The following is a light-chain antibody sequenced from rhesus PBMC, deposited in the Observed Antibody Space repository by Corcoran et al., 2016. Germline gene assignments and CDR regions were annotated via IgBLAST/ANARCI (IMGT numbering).Light chain of an antibody. Sequence: QVILTQSPATLSLSPGERATLSCRASQSVSSYLAWYQQKPGQAPRLLICGASSRAPGLPDRFRCSGSGTYFTLTISSLGPEDVGVYPCYQHSSGWTFGQGTKVEIK. CDR2: GAS. CDR3: YQHSSGWT. V-gene: IGKV3-10*01. J-gene: IGKJ1*01. CDR1: QSVSSY.